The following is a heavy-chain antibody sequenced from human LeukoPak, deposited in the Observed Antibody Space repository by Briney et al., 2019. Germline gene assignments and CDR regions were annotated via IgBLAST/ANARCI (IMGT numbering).Heavy chain of an antibody. CDR2: FSASGANT. V-gene: IGHV3-23*01. CDR3: ARSPLSTLKSFDA. D-gene: IGHD3-16*01. J-gene: IGHJ4*02. CDR1: GFTFNIYA. Sequence: PGGSLRLSCAASGFTFNIYAMSWVRQAPRKGLEWVSTFSASGANTYYADSVRGRFTISRDNSKNTLYLQMDGLRVEDTAFYYCARSPLSTLKSFDAWGQGTLVSVSS.